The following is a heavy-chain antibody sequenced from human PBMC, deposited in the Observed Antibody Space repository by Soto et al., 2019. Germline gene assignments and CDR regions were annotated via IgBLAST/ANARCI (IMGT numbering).Heavy chain of an antibody. V-gene: IGHV4-30-4*01. CDR1: GGSISSGDYY. CDR2: IYYSGST. J-gene: IGHJ4*02. D-gene: IGHD2-2*01. Sequence: QVQLQESGPGLVKPSQTLSLTCTVSGGSISSGDYYWSWIRQPPGKGLEWIGYIYYSGSTYYNPSLKSRVTISVDTSKNQFSLKLSSVTAADTAVYYCARVNAVSREQHTPFDYWGQGTLVTVSS. CDR3: ARVNAVSREQHTPFDY.